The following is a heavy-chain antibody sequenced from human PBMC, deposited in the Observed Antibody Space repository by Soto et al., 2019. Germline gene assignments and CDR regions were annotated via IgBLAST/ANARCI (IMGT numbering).Heavy chain of an antibody. D-gene: IGHD6-6*01. CDR2: IYWNDDK. CDR3: ARGLATLPVFAFDV. J-gene: IGHJ3*01. V-gene: IGHV2-5*01. Sequence: SAPTLVNPTQTLPLTGSLSGISLRTSGVGLGWIRQTPGKALEWLALIYWNDDKHYSPSLKSRLTITKDTSKNQAVLTMTNMDTVDTATYYCARGLATLPVFAFDVWGQGTVVTVSS. CDR1: GISLRTSGVG.